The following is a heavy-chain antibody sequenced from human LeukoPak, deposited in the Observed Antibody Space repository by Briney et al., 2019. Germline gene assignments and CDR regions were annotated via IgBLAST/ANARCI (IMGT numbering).Heavy chain of an antibody. D-gene: IGHD3-10*01. CDR1: GGSFSGYY. CDR2: INHSGST. Sequence: SETLSLTCAVYGGSFSGYYWSWIRQPPGKGLEWIGEINHSGSTNYNPSLKSRVTISVGTSKNQFSLKLSSVTAADTAVYYCAREVGGNNWFDPWGQGTLVTVSS. CDR3: AREVGGNNWFDP. V-gene: IGHV4-34*01. J-gene: IGHJ5*02.